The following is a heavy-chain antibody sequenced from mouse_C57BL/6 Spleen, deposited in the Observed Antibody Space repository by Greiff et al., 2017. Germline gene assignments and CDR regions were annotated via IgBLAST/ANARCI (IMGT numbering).Heavy chain of an antibody. CDR2: IDPSDSET. Sequence: VQLKQPGAELVRPGSSVKLSCKASGYTFTSYWMHWVKQRPIQGLEWIGNIDPSDSETHYNQKFKDKATLTVDKSSSTAYMQLSSLTSEDSAVYYCARWTAYYSNYDYYAMDYWGQGTSVTVSS. D-gene: IGHD2-5*01. J-gene: IGHJ4*01. CDR3: ARWTAYYSNYDYYAMDY. V-gene: IGHV1-52*01. CDR1: GYTFTSYW.